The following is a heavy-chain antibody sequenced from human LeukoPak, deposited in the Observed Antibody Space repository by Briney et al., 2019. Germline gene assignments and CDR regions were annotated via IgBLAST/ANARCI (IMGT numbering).Heavy chain of an antibody. CDR1: GYTFTGYY. CDR3: ARDPFNYPYIFDR. Sequence: ASVKVSCKASGYTFTGYYMHWVRQAPGQGLEWMGWFNPNSGGTDYAQKFQGRVTMTRDTSISTAYVELSSLRSDDTAVYYCARDPFNYPYIFDRWGQGTLVTVSS. D-gene: IGHD5-24*01. J-gene: IGHJ5*02. CDR2: FNPNSGGT. V-gene: IGHV1-2*02.